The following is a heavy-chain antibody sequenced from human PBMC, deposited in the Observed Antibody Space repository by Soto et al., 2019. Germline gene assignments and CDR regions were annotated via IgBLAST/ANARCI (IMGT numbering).Heavy chain of an antibody. D-gene: IGHD3-16*01. CDR1: GFTFSSYW. CDR2: IMSDGSGT. Sequence: EVQLVESGGGLVQPGGSLRLSCAASGFTFSSYWMHWVRQGPGEGLVWVSRIMSDGSGTTYADSVKGRFTISRDNAKNTLYLQMNRLRAEDTAVYHGARSGGSGGVEYNMDVWGQGTTVTVSS. V-gene: IGHV3-74*01. J-gene: IGHJ6*02. CDR3: ARSGGSGGVEYNMDV.